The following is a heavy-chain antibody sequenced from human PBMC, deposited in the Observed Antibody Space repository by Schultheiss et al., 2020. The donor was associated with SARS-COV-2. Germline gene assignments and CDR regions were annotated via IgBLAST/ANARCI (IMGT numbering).Heavy chain of an antibody. CDR1: GFTFSSYA. V-gene: IGHV3-23*01. Sequence: GESLKISCAASGFTFSSYAMSWVRQAPGKGLEWVSAISGSGGSTYYADSVKGRFTISRDNSKNTLYLQMNSLRAEDTAVYYCAKDRGYCSSTSCPDAFDIWGQGTMVTVSS. CDR2: ISGSGGST. CDR3: AKDRGYCSSTSCPDAFDI. D-gene: IGHD2-2*01. J-gene: IGHJ3*02.